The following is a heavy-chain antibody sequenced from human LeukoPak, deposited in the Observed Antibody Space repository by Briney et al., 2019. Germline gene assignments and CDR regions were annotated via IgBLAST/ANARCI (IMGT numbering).Heavy chain of an antibody. CDR1: GYTFTGYY. J-gene: IGHJ4*02. V-gene: IGHV1-2*02. CDR3: ARARWFGELLVGYFDY. Sequence: ASVKVSCKASGYTFTGYYMHWVRQAPGQGLEWMGWINPNSGGTNYAQKFQGRVTMTRDTSISTAYMELSRLRSDDTAVYYCARARWFGELLVGYFDYWGQGTLVTVSS. D-gene: IGHD3-10*01. CDR2: INPNSGGT.